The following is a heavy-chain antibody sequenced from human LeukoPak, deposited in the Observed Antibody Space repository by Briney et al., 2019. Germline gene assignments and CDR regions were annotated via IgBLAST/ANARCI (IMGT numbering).Heavy chain of an antibody. Sequence: GGSLRLSCAASGFTFNDYYMSWIRQAPGKGLEWVSAISGSGGSTYYADSVKGRFTISRDNSKNTLYLQMNSLRAEDTAVYYCAKDGSRDYYYYGMDVWGQGTTVTVSS. CDR3: AKDGSRDYYYYGMDV. CDR1: GFTFNDYY. D-gene: IGHD2-2*03. CDR2: ISGSGGST. J-gene: IGHJ6*02. V-gene: IGHV3-23*01.